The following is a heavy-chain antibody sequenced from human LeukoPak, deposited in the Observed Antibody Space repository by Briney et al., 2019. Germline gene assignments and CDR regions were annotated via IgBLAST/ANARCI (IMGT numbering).Heavy chain of an antibody. D-gene: IGHD1-26*01. V-gene: IGHV5-51*01. Sequence: GECPKTSCKGSGYSFTSYWIGWVRQIPGKDLEWMGIIYPGDSDTRYSPSFQGQVTISADKSISTAYLQWSSLKASDTAMYYCARPGSGSFPSPIDIWGQGTMVTVSS. CDR1: GYSFTSYW. CDR3: ARPGSGSFPSPIDI. J-gene: IGHJ3*02. CDR2: IYPGDSDT.